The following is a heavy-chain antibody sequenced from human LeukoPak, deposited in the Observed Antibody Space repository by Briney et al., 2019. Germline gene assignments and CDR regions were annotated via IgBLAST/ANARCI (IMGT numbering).Heavy chain of an antibody. D-gene: IGHD3-9*01. Sequence: PSETLSLTCTVSGGSISSYYWSWIRQPPGKGLEWIGHIYYSGSTNYNPSLKSRVTISVDTSKNQFSLKLSSVTAADTAVYYCARVLRYFDWLPYNWFDPWGQGTLVTVSS. V-gene: IGHV4-59*01. CDR3: ARVLRYFDWLPYNWFDP. CDR1: GGSISSYY. J-gene: IGHJ5*02. CDR2: IYYSGST.